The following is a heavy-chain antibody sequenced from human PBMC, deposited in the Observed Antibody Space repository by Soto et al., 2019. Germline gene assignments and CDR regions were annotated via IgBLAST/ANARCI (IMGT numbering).Heavy chain of an antibody. J-gene: IGHJ4*02. Sequence: ASVKVSCKASGFTFTSSAFQWVRQARGQRLEWIGWIAVGSGYTNYAQRFQDRVTLTRDMSTATTYMELSRLTSEDTAIYYCAADATAWQQMVPSDYWGQGTLVTV. CDR1: GFTFTSSA. CDR2: IAVGSGYT. D-gene: IGHD2-8*01. V-gene: IGHV1-58*01. CDR3: AADATAWQQMVPSDY.